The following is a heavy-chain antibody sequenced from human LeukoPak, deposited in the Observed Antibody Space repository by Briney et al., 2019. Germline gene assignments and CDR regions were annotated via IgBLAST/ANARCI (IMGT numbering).Heavy chain of an antibody. Sequence: SETLSLTCTVSGGSISSSSYYWGWIRQPPGKGLEWIGSIYYSGSTYSNPSLQSRVTISVDTSKNQFSLKLSSVTAADTTVYYCARLNNEFWYWGQGTLVTVSS. CDR1: GGSISSSSYY. CDR2: IYYSGST. D-gene: IGHD3-3*01. J-gene: IGHJ4*02. V-gene: IGHV4-39*01. CDR3: ARLNNEFWY.